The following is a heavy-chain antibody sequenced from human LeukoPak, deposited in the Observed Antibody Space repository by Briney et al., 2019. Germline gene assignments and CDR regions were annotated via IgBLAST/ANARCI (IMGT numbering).Heavy chain of an antibody. D-gene: IGHD6-19*01. Sequence: PGGSLRLSCAASGFTFSSYWMHWVRQAPGKGLVWVSRISSDGSSTSYADSVKGRFTISRDNAKNTLYLQMNSLRAEDTALYYCARDHLSSGSSPDYYYYYYMDVWGKGTTVTISS. CDR2: ISSDGSST. CDR1: GFTFSSYW. J-gene: IGHJ6*03. V-gene: IGHV3-74*01. CDR3: ARDHLSSGSSPDYYYYYYMDV.